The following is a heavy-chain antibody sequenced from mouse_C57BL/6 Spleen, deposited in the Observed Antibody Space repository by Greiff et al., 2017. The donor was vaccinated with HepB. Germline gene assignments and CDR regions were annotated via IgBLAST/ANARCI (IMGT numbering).Heavy chain of an antibody. CDR1: GFTFSDAW. CDR2: IRNKANNHAT. Sequence: EVMLVESGGGLVQPGGSMKLSCAASGFTFSDAWMDWVRQSPEKGLEWVAEIRNKANNHATYYAESVKGRFTISRDDSKSSVYLQMNSLRAEDTGIYYCTRGGSTFYFDYWGQGTTLTVSS. CDR3: TRGGSTFYFDY. D-gene: IGHD1-1*01. J-gene: IGHJ2*01. V-gene: IGHV6-6*01.